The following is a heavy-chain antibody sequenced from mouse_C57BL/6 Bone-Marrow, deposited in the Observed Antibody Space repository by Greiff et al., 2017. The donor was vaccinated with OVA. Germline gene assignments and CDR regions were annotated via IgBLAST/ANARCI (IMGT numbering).Heavy chain of an antibody. Sequence: QVQLQQPGAELVKPGASVKLSCKASGYTFTSYWMHWVKQRPGQGLEWIGMIHPNSGSTNYNEKFKSKATLTVDKSSSTAYMQLSSLTSEDSAVYYCARTTTGGPYAMDYWGQGTSVTVSS. J-gene: IGHJ4*01. CDR1: GYTFTSYW. CDR3: ARTTTGGPYAMDY. CDR2: IHPNSGST. D-gene: IGHD1-1*01. V-gene: IGHV1-64*01.